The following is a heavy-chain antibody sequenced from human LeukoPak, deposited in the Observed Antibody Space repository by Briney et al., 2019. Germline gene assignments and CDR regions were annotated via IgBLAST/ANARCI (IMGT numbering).Heavy chain of an antibody. J-gene: IGHJ4*02. CDR3: ARRGRRFGANPG. CDR2: IYYSGST. Sequence: SETLSLTCTVSGGSISSSSYYWGWIRQPPGKGLEWIGSIYYSGSTYYNPSLKSRVTISVDTSKNQFSLKLSSVAAADTAVYYCARRGRRFGANPGWGQGTLVTVSS. V-gene: IGHV4-39*01. D-gene: IGHD3-3*01. CDR1: GGSISSSSYY.